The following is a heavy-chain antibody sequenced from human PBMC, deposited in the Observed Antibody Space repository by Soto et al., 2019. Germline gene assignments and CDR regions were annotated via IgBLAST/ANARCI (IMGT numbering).Heavy chain of an antibody. CDR2: IIPIFGTT. J-gene: IGHJ5*02. Sequence: SVKVSCKASGGTFSSYTINWVRQAPGQGLEWMGGIIPIFGTTNYAKKFQGRVTITADESTSTAYMELSSLRSEYTAVYYCARYASSGNNSVWYTFDPWGQGTLGTVSS. CDR1: GGTFSSYT. D-gene: IGHD6-19*01. CDR3: ARYASSGNNSVWYTFDP. V-gene: IGHV1-69*13.